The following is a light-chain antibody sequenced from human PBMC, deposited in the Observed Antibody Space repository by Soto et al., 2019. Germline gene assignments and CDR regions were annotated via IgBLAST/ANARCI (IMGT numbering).Light chain of an antibody. CDR2: DIS. CDR1: QSVSSY. V-gene: IGKV3-11*01. Sequence: EIVLTQFPATLSLSPGERATLSCRASQSVSSYLAWYQQKPGQAPRLLIYDISNRATGIPARFIGSGSGTDFTLTIGSLEPEDSAVYSCQQRNAGPRNTFGQGTKLEI. CDR3: QQRNAGPRNT. J-gene: IGKJ2*01.